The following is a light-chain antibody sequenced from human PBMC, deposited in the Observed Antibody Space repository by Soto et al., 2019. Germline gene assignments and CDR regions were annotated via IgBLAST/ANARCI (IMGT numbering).Light chain of an antibody. Sequence: IQMTQSPSTGSASVGDRVTITCRASQSISSSSAWDQQKPGKAPKVLIYDASSLDSGVPSRFSGSGYGTEFTLTVSSLQPGDFATYSCQQYESYPYSFGQGPKLEIK. V-gene: IGKV1-5*01. CDR2: DAS. CDR3: QQYESYPYS. J-gene: IGKJ2*01. CDR1: QSISSS.